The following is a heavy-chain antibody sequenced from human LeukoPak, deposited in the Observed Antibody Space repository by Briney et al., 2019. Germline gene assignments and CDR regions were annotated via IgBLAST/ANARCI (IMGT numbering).Heavy chain of an antibody. Sequence: SETLSLNCAVYGGSISLGGYCRSWIRQPPGKGLEWIGYIYYSGSTYYNPSLKSRVTVSVDTSKNQFSLKLSSVTAADTAVYYCARDLSSGWFNWFDPWGQGTLVTVYS. J-gene: IGHJ5*02. CDR1: GGSISLGGYC. CDR3: ARDLSSGWFNWFDP. V-gene: IGHV4-30-4*07. CDR2: IYYSGST. D-gene: IGHD6-19*01.